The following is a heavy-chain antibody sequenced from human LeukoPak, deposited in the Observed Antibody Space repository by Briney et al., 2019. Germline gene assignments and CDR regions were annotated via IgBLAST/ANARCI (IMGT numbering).Heavy chain of an antibody. CDR2: FNGNSGST. D-gene: IGHD2-2*02. V-gene: IGHV3-23*01. CDR1: AFTFTNYA. Sequence: GGSLRLSCTASAFTFTNYAMSWVRQAPGKGLEWISSFNGNSGSTYYADSVKGRFTISRDNSKNTLYLQMNSLRAEDTAVYYCAKDVGYCSSTTCYKPFDYWGQGTLVTVCS. CDR3: AKDVGYCSSTTCYKPFDY. J-gene: IGHJ4*02.